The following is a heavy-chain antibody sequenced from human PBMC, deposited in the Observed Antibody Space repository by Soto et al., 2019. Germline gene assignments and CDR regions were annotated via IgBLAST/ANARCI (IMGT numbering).Heavy chain of an antibody. J-gene: IGHJ4*02. V-gene: IGHV4-30-4*01. D-gene: IGHD2-15*01. Sequence: QVQLQESGPGLVKPSQTLSLTCTVSGGSISSGDYYWSGIRQPPGKGLEWIGYIYYSGSTYYNPSLQSRVTRSVDTSNNHFSLKLISVTAADTAVYYCARARCARYFDYCGQGTLVTVSS. CDR3: ARARCARYFDY. CDR1: GGSISSGDYY. CDR2: IYYSGST.